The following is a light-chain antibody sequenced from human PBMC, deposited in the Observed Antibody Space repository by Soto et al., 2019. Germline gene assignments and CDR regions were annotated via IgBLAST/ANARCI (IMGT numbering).Light chain of an antibody. J-gene: IGKJ4*01. Sequence: EIVLTQSPATLSLSPGERATLSCRASQSVSSYLAWYQQNPGQAPRRLIYEASNRATGIPARFSGSGSGTDFTLTISSLEPEDFAVYYCQQRSNCPLTFGGGTKVEIK. V-gene: IGKV3-11*01. CDR3: QQRSNCPLT. CDR2: EAS. CDR1: QSVSSY.